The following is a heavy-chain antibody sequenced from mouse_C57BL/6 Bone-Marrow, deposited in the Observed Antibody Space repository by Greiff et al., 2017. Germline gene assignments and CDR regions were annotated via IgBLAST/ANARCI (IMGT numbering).Heavy chain of an antibody. CDR3: ASLTGTWRVYFDY. D-gene: IGHD4-1*01. Sequence: EVKLQESGPGLAKPSQTLSLTCSVTGYSITSDYWNWIRKFPGNKLEYMGYISYSGSTSYNPSPKSRISITRDTSKNQYYLQLNAVTTEDTATYYCASLTGTWRVYFDYWGQGTTLTVSS. J-gene: IGHJ2*01. CDR1: GYSITSDY. V-gene: IGHV3-8*01. CDR2: ISYSGST.